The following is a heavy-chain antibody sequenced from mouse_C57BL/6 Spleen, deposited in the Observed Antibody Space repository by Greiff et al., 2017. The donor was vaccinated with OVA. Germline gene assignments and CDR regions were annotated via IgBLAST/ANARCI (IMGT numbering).Heavy chain of an antibody. CDR2: IYPGSGST. CDR3: ARAKGYFDY. Sequence: QVQLQQPGAELVQPGASVKMSCKASGYTFTSYWITWVKQRPGQGLEWIGDIYPGSGSTNYNEKFKSKATLTVDTSSSTSYMQRSSLTSEDSAVYYCARAKGYFDYWGQGTTLTVSS. V-gene: IGHV1-55*01. CDR1: GYTFTSYW. J-gene: IGHJ2*01.